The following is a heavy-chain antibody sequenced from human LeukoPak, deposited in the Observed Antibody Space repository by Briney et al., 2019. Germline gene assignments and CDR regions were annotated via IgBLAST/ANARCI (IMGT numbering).Heavy chain of an antibody. D-gene: IGHD2-15*01. CDR3: ARGTGYCSVVSCFEGTTTFAY. CDR1: GYSFSGFY. V-gene: IGHV1-2*02. Sequence: ASVKVSCKASGYSFSGFYLYWVRQAPGQGLEWLGWMKPNSGGTYYAQKFQGRDTFTRDTSINTAYMEVSSLTSDDTATYYCARGTGYCSVVSCFEGTTTFAYWGQGTLVTVSS. CDR2: MKPNSGGT. J-gene: IGHJ4*02.